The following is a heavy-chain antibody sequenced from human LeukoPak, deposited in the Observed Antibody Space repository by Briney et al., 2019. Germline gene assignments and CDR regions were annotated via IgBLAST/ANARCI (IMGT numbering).Heavy chain of an antibody. CDR3: ARAGGYCSGGSCYSSDY. CDR2: IIPIFGTA. D-gene: IGHD2-15*01. J-gene: IGHJ4*02. V-gene: IGHV1-69*13. Sequence: ASVKVSCKASGGTFSSYAISWVRQAPGQGLEWMGGIIPIFGTANYAQKFQGRVTITADESTSTAYMELSSLRPEDTAVYYCARAGGYCSGGSCYSSDYWGQGTLVTVSS. CDR1: GGTFSSYA.